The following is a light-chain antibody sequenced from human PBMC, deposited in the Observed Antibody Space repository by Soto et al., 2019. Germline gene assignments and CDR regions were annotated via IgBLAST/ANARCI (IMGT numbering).Light chain of an antibody. CDR3: QQYNNWPLT. CDR2: GAS. CDR1: QRVSSN. J-gene: IGKJ4*01. V-gene: IGKV3-15*01. Sequence: EIVMTQSPATLSVSPGERATLSCRASQRVSSNLAWYQQNPGQAPRLLIYGASTRATGIPARFSGSRSGTEFTLTISSLQSEDFAVYSCQQYNNWPLTFGGGTKVEIK.